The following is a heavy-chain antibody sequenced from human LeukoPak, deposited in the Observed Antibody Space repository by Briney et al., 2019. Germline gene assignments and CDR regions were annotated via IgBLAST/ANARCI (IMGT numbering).Heavy chain of an antibody. CDR3: ARDGHQHQWLPGGPPSAMDV. CDR1: GFIFNIYW. Sequence: GALRLSCSASGFIFNIYWMSWVRHAPGKGEEWVADINQDGSERYYVDSVQGGVTISGDSAKNSLHLQMNSVTAEDTAVFYCARDGHQHQWLPGGPPSAMDVWGQGTTVTVSS. J-gene: IGHJ6*02. V-gene: IGHV3-7*01. D-gene: IGHD5-18*01. CDR2: INQDGSER.